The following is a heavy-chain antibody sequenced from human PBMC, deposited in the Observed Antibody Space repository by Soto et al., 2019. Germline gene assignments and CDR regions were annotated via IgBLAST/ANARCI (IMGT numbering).Heavy chain of an antibody. CDR3: ARDRISRTTGNYYYGMDV. D-gene: IGHD1-7*01. J-gene: IGHJ6*02. CDR1: GFTFSDYT. CDR2: ISFDGNNQ. Sequence: GGSLRLSCAASGFTFSDYTFHWVRQAPGKGLDWVAVISFDGNNQYYTDSVKGRFTVSRDESKDTVTLLMNSLRPEDTGVYYCARDRISRTTGNYYYGMDVWGQGTTVTVSS. V-gene: IGHV3-30-3*01.